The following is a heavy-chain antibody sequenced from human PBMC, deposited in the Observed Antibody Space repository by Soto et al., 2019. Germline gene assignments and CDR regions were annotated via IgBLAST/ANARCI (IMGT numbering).Heavy chain of an antibody. CDR3: GKDGKAGGLDF. J-gene: IGHJ4*02. Sequence: SLRLSCSVSGSTSNEYAMHWLRQAPGKGLEWVSGIFLESDRTVYADSVKGRFTTSRDKAKNSLYLQMNSLRPEDTALYYCGKDGKAGGLDFWGQGTLVTVSS. CDR2: IFLESDRT. V-gene: IGHV3-9*02. CDR1: GSTSNEYA. D-gene: IGHD2-15*01.